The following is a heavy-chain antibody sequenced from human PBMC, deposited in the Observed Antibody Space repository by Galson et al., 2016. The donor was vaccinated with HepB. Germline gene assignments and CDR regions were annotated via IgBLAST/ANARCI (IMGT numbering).Heavy chain of an antibody. V-gene: IGHV3-33*01. CDR2: IWSDGSNK. Sequence: SLRLSCAASGFAFSSHGLYWVRQAPGKGLEWVSVIWSDGSNKYYADSVKGRFTISRDNSKNTLYLQMNSLRAEDTAVYYCARERHYSAWFVIDYWGQGTLVTVSS. J-gene: IGHJ4*02. CDR3: ARERHYSAWFVIDY. CDR1: GFAFSSHG. D-gene: IGHD6-19*01.